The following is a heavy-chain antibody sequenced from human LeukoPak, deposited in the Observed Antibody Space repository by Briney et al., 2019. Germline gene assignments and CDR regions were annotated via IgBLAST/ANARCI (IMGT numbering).Heavy chain of an antibody. CDR3: ARDRGIVAQFDP. J-gene: IGHJ5*02. CDR1: GFTFSGYW. CDR2: IKQDGSEM. V-gene: IGHV3-7*01. D-gene: IGHD1-26*01. Sequence: GGSLGLSCAASGFTFSGYWMSWVRQAPGKGLEWVANIKQDGSEMYYLDSVKGRFIISRDNAKNSLYLQMNSLRAEDTAVYYCARDRGIVAQFDPWGQGTLVTVSS.